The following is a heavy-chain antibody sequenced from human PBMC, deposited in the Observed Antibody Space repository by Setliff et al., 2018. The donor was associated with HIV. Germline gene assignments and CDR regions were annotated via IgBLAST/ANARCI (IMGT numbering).Heavy chain of an antibody. Sequence: ASVKVSCKVSRYTLTELSMQWVRQAPGQGLEWMGGFDPEDGRTIYAQKFQGRVTMTTDTSTVTAFMELRGLTSDDTAVYYCARDSGTGGPGRWVDPWGQGTLVTVSS. J-gene: IGHJ5*02. V-gene: IGHV1-24*01. CDR1: RYTLTELS. D-gene: IGHD1-1*01. CDR2: FDPEDGRT. CDR3: ARDSGTGGPGRWVDP.